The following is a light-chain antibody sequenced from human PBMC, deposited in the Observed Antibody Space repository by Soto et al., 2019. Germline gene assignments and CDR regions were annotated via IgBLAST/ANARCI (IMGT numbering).Light chain of an antibody. J-gene: IGLJ1*01. CDR1: SSDVGGYNY. Sequence: QAARTQPPSASGSPGHSVTISCTGTSSDVGGYNYVSWYQQHPGKAPKLMIYEVSKRPSGVPDRFSGSKSGNTASLTVSGLQAEDEAAYSSSTYAGSNNYVLGTGAKVT. CDR3: STYAGSNNYV. CDR2: EVS. V-gene: IGLV2-8*01.